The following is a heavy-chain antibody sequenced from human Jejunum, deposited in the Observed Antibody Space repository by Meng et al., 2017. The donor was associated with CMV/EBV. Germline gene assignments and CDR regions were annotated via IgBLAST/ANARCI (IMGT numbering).Heavy chain of an antibody. D-gene: IGHD6-19*01. J-gene: IGHJ5*02. CDR2: INPNSGGT. V-gene: IGHV1-2*06. CDR3: AHQAVAGTRGWFDP. CDR1: GYTFTGYY. Sequence: QVQLEQSGAEVKKPGASVKVSCKASGYTFTGYYMHWVRQAPGQGLEWMGRINPNSGGTNYAQKFQGRVTMTRDTSISTAYMELSRLRSDDTAVYYCAHQAVAGTRGWFDPWGQGTLVTVSS.